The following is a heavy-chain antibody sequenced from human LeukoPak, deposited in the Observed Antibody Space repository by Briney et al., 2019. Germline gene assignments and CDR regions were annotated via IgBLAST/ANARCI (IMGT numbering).Heavy chain of an antibody. J-gene: IGHJ4*02. CDR1: GFTVSSNY. CDR3: ARSTTVVTGTFDY. V-gene: IGHV3-53*01. CDR2: IYSGGST. D-gene: IGHD4-23*01. Sequence: GGSLRLSCAASGFTVSSNYMSWVRQAPGKGLEWVSVIYSGGSTYYADSVKGRFTISRDNSKNTLYLQMNSLRAEDTAVYYCARSTTVVTGTFDYWGQGTLVTVSS.